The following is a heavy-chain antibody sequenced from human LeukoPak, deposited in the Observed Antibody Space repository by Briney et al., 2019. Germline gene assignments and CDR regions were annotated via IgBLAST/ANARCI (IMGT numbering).Heavy chain of an antibody. CDR3: ARGDGWFYGMDV. J-gene: IGHJ6*02. V-gene: IGHV3-13*01. D-gene: IGHD5-24*01. Sequence: PGGSLRLSCAASGFTFSSYDMHWVRQATGKGLEWVSAIGTAGDTYYPGSVKGRLTISRENAKNSLYLQMNSLRAGDTAVYYCARGDGWFYGMDVWGQGTTVTVSS. CDR2: IGTAGDT. CDR1: GFTFSSYD.